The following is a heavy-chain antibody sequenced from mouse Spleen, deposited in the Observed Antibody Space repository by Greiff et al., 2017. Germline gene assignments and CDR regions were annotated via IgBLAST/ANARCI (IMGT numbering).Heavy chain of an antibody. CDR1: GYTFTSYW. CDR2: INPSSGYT. CDR3: ASLGLLRNYYAMDY. Sequence: QVQLQQSGAELAKPGASVKLSCKASGYTFTSYWMHWVKQRPGQGLEWIGYINPSSGYTKYNQKFKDKATLTADTSSSTAYMQLSSLTYEDSAVYYCASLGLLRNYYAMDYWGQGTSVTVSS. J-gene: IGHJ4*01. V-gene: IGHV1-7*01. D-gene: IGHD3-1*01.